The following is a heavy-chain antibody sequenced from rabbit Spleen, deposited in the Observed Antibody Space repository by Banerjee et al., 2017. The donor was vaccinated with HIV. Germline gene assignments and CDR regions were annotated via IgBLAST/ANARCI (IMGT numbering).Heavy chain of an antibody. CDR1: GVSFSGDSY. Sequence: QSLEESGGDLVKPGASLTLTCIASGVSFSGDSYMCWVRQAPGKGLEWIVCIDTGSSGFTYFANWAKGRFTISKTSSTTVTLQMTSLTAADTATYFCARSGIDISASLSLWGQGTLVTVS. CDR3: ARSGIDISASLSL. CDR2: IDTGSSGFT. J-gene: IGHJ3*01. V-gene: IGHV1S40*01. D-gene: IGHD4-1*01.